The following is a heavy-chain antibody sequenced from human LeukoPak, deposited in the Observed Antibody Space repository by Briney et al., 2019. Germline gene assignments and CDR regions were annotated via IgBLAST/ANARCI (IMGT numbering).Heavy chain of an antibody. CDR1: GGSMRTYN. D-gene: IGHD1-1*01. J-gene: IGHJ5*02. Sequence: SETLSLTCTVSGGSMRTYNYNWIRQSPGKGLEWIGTVYYGGSTNYNPSLKGRATIAIDTSKSQFSLKLSSVTAADTAMYYCARNWNILGDTNWLDPSGQGTLGTVSS. V-gene: IGHV4-59*01. CDR3: ARNWNILGDTNWLDP. CDR2: VYYGGST.